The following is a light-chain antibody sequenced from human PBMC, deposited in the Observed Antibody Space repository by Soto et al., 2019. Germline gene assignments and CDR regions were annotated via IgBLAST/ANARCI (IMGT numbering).Light chain of an antibody. V-gene: IGKV1-5*01. J-gene: IGKJ1*01. CDR3: QQYDSYSWT. Sequence: DIQMTQSPSTLSASVGDRVTITCRASRSINTWLAWYQQKPGQAPKLLISDASDLERGVSSRVSGSGSGTAFTLTISSLQPADSATYYGQQYDSYSWTFGQGTKVEIK. CDR2: DAS. CDR1: RSINTW.